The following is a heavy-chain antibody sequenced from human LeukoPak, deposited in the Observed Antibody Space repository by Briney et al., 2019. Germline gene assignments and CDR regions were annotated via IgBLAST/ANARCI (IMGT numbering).Heavy chain of an antibody. CDR1: GFIFSTYS. Sequence: GGSLRLSCAESGFIFSTYSMHWVRQAPGKGLEWVSSISSDGGYIYYADSVKGRFTISRDNAKDSLYLQMNSLGAEDTAVYYCARGNAPLPFDYWGQGTLVTVSS. V-gene: IGHV3-21*01. J-gene: IGHJ4*02. CDR2: ISSDGGYI. D-gene: IGHD2-2*01. CDR3: ARGNAPLPFDY.